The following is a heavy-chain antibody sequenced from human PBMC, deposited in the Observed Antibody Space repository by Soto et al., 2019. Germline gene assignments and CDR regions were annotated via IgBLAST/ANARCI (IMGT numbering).Heavy chain of an antibody. CDR2: IIPIFGTP. J-gene: IGHJ4*02. D-gene: IGHD3-10*01. CDR3: ARDRDDYGSGNYYNRIDF. Sequence: QVQLVQSGAEVKKPGSSVKVSCKDSGGIFSTYAISWLRQAPGQGLEWMGGIIPIFGTPNYAQRFQGRVTITADESTTTSYMELSRLNSEDTAVYYCARDRDDYGSGNYYNRIDFWGQGTLVTVSS. V-gene: IGHV1-69*01. CDR1: GGIFSTYA.